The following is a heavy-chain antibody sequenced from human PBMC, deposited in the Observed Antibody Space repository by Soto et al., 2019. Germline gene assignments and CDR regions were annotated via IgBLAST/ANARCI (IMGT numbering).Heavy chain of an antibody. CDR2: IKQDGSEK. CDR3: ARDPSIVLVPAATYYYYYYGMDV. CDR1: GFTFSIYW. D-gene: IGHD2-2*01. V-gene: IGHV3-7*01. J-gene: IGHJ6*02. Sequence: GGSLRLSCAASGFTFSIYWMSWVRQAPGKGLEWVANIKQDGSEKYYVDSVKGRFTISRDNAKNSLYLQMNSLRAEDTAVYYCARDPSIVLVPAATYYYYYYGMDVWGQGTTVTVSS.